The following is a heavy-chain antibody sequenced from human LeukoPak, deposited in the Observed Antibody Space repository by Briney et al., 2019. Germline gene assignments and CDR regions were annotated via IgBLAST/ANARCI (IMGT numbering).Heavy chain of an antibody. CDR3: ARGAMVDYYGSGSYPY. V-gene: IGHV1-18*01. CDR1: GYTFTSYG. J-gene: IGHJ4*02. CDR2: ISAYNGNT. Sequence: ASVKVSCKASGYTFTSYGISWVRQAPGQGLEWMGWISAYNGNTNYAQKLQGRVTMTTDTSTSTAYMELRSLRSDDTAVYYCARGAMVDYYGSGSYPYWGQGTLVTVSS. D-gene: IGHD3-10*01.